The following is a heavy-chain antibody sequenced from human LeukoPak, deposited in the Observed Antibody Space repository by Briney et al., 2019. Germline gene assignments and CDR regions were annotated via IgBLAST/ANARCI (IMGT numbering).Heavy chain of an antibody. J-gene: IGHJ4*02. Sequence: ASVKVSCKASGYTFTSYYMHWVRQAPGQGLEWMGIINPSGGSTSYAQKFQGRVTMTRDTSTSTVYMELSSLRSEDMAVYYCARGAHLRGYSYGYYSYWGQGTLVTVSS. CDR3: ARGAHLRGYSYGYYSY. CDR1: GYTFTSYY. CDR2: INPSGGST. V-gene: IGHV1-46*01. D-gene: IGHD5-18*01.